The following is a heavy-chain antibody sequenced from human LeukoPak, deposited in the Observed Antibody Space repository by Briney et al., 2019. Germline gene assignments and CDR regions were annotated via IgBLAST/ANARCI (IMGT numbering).Heavy chain of an antibody. CDR3: ARGPKNAFDI. V-gene: IGHV1-69*05. CDR1: GGTFSSYA. Sequence: ASVKVYCKASGGTFSSYAISWVRQAPGQGLEWMGGIIPIFGTANYAQKFQGRVTITTDESTSTAYMELSSLRSEDTAVYYCARGPKNAFDIWGQGTMVTVSS. CDR2: IIPIFGTA. J-gene: IGHJ3*02.